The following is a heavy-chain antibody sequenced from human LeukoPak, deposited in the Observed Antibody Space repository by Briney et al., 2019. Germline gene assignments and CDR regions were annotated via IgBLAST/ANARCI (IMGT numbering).Heavy chain of an antibody. V-gene: IGHV1-18*01. CDR2: INPYNGNT. CDR3: ARVAAADYFDY. J-gene: IGHJ4*02. D-gene: IGHD6-13*01. Sequence: ASVKVSCKASGYTFTSYGISWVRQAPGQGLEGMGWINPYNGNTNYAQKLQGRVTMTTDTSTSTAYMELRSLRSDDTAVYYCARVAAADYFDYWGQGTLVTVSS. CDR1: GYTFTSYG.